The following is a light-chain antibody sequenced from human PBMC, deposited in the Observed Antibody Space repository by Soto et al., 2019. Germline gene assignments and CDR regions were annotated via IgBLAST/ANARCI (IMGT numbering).Light chain of an antibody. Sequence: DIQMTQSPSTLSASVGDRVTITCRASLSITTWLAWYQQKPGKAPKVLIYDASTLESGVPSRFSGSGSGTEFTLTISSLQPDDFATYYCQQSLGNPRTFGGGTKVEIQ. CDR3: QQSLGNPRT. J-gene: IGKJ4*01. CDR1: LSITTW. V-gene: IGKV1-5*01. CDR2: DAS.